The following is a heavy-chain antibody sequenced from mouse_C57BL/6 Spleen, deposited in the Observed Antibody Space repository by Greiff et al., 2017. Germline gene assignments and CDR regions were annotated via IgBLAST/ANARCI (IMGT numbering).Heavy chain of an antibody. Sequence: EVKLMESGGGLVKPGGSLKLSCAASGFTFSDYGMHWVRQAPEKGLEWVAYISSGSSTIYYADTVKGRFTISRDNAKNTLILQMTSLRSEDTAMYYCARNYDYDYAMDYWGQGTSVTVSS. CDR2: ISSGSSTI. CDR1: GFTFSDYG. V-gene: IGHV5-17*01. D-gene: IGHD2-4*01. J-gene: IGHJ4*01. CDR3: ARNYDYDYAMDY.